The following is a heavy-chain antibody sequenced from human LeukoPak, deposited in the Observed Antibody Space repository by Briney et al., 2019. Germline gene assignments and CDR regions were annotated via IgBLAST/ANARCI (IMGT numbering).Heavy chain of an antibody. J-gene: IGHJ6*02. CDR3: ARVNVGYYTNYYYGMDV. Sequence: ASVKVSCKASGYTFTSYGISWVRQAPGRGLEWMGWISAYNGNTNYAQKLQGRVTMTTGTSTSTAYMELRSLRSDDTAVYYCARVNVGYYTNYYYGMDVWGQGTTVTVSS. CDR1: GYTFTSYG. D-gene: IGHD3-3*01. CDR2: ISAYNGNT. V-gene: IGHV1-18*01.